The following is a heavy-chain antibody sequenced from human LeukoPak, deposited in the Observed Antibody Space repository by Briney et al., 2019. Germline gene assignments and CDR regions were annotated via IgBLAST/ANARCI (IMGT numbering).Heavy chain of an antibody. CDR2: IYYSGST. CDR1: GGSISSYY. D-gene: IGHD3-16*01. Sequence: SETLSLTCTVSGGSISSYYWSWIRQPPGKGLEWIGYIYYSGSTNYNPSLKSRVTISVDTSKTQFSLKLSSVTAADTAVYYCATMITFGGVLWGQGTLVTVSS. V-gene: IGHV4-59*01. J-gene: IGHJ4*02. CDR3: ATMITFGGVL.